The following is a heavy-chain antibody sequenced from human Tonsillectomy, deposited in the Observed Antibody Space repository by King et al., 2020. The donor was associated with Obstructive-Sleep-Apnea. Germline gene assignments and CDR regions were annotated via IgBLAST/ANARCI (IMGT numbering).Heavy chain of an antibody. CDR1: GFTLSSYW. Sequence: VQLVESGGGLVQPGGSLRLSCAASGFTLSSYWMHWVRQAPGKGLVWVSRINSDGSTTNYADSVKGRFTISRDNAKNTLYLQMNSLRAEDRAVYYCARAMRGSFDYWGRGTLVTVPS. CDR2: INSDGSTT. V-gene: IGHV3-74*01. D-gene: IGHD3-22*01. CDR3: ARAMRGSFDY. J-gene: IGHJ4*02.